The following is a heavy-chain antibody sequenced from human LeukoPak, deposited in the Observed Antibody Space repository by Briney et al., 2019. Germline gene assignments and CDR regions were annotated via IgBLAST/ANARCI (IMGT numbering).Heavy chain of an antibody. D-gene: IGHD1-26*01. J-gene: IGHJ4*02. V-gene: IGHV4-30-4*08. CDR1: GGSISSGDYY. CDR2: IYYSGST. Sequence: SETLSLTCTVSGGSISSGDYYWSWIRQPPGKGLEWIGYIYYSGSTYYNPSLKSRVTISVDTSKNQFSLKLSSVTAADTAVYYCARAAVGPGRMGALLGGLDYWGQGTLVTVSS. CDR3: ARAAVGPGRMGALLGGLDY.